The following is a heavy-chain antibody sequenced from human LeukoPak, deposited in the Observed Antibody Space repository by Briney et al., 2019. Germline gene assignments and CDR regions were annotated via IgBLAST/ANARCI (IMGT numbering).Heavy chain of an antibody. CDR3: ARYEDWFDP. V-gene: IGHV4-59*01. CDR2: IYYSGST. CDR1: GGSISSYY. D-gene: IGHD3-16*01. J-gene: IGHJ5*02. Sequence: SETLSLTCTVSGGSISSYYWSWIRQPPGKGLEWLGYIYYSGSTNYNPSLKSRVTISVDTSKNQFSLKLSSVTAADTAVYYCARYEDWFDPWGQGTLVTVSS.